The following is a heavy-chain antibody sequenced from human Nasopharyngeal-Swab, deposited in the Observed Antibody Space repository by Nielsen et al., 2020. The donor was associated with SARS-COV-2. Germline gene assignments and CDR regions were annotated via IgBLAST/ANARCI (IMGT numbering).Heavy chain of an antibody. CDR1: GFTFSTYA. V-gene: IGHV3-30-3*01. CDR2: ISYDGSNK. Sequence: GESLKISCAASGFTFSTYAMHWVRQAPGKGPEWVAFISYDGSNKYYADSVKGRFTISRDNSENTLYLQMNSLRAEDTAVYYCARLFLGMDVWGQGTTVTVSS. J-gene: IGHJ6*02. CDR3: ARLFLGMDV. D-gene: IGHD2-21*01.